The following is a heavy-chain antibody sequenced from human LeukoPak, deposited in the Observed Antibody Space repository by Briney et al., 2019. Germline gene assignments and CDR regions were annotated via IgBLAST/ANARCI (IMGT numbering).Heavy chain of an antibody. CDR1: GFIFNNYW. J-gene: IGHJ6*02. D-gene: IGHD4-11*01. CDR2: IKEDGREK. Sequence: GGSLRLSCAASGFIFNNYWMNWVRQAPGKGLEWVASIKEDGREKLYVESLEGRLTIARDNAKESLHLQMRNLRVEDTAVYYCARAVYSNYGDPGCMDVWGQGTTVTVSS. CDR3: ARAVYSNYGDPGCMDV. V-gene: IGHV3-7*03.